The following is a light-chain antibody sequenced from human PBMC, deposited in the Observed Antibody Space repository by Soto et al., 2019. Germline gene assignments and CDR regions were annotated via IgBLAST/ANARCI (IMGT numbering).Light chain of an antibody. Sequence: QSALTQPASVSGSPGQSITISCTGTSNDIGGYNLVSWYQHHPGKAPKLLIYEGSQRPSGVSDRFAGSKSGNTASRTISALQHEDEADYSCSSFAGGATFVFGGGTKLTVL. CDR2: EGS. CDR1: SNDIGGYNL. J-gene: IGLJ3*02. V-gene: IGLV2-23*03. CDR3: SSFAGGATFV.